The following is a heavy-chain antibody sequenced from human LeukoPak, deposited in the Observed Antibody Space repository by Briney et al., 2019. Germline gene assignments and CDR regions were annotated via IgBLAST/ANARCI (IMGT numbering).Heavy chain of an antibody. CDR3: ARTRRLTTVTYFDY. D-gene: IGHD4-17*01. CDR2: INPNSGGT. CDR1: GYTFTGYY. Sequence: GASVKVSCKASGYTFTGYYMHWVRQAPGQGLEWMGRINPNSGGTNYAQKFQGRVTMTRDTSISTAYMELSRLRSDDTAVYYCARTRRLTTVTYFDYWGQGTLVTVSS. J-gene: IGHJ4*02. V-gene: IGHV1-2*06.